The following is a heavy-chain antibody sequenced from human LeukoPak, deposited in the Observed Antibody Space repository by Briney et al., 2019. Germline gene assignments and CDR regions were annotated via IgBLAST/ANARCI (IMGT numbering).Heavy chain of an antibody. CDR3: AKSGYYFDF. CDR2: IYYSGST. CDR1: GGSISTSGYY. V-gene: IGHV4-39*01. Sequence: PETLSLTCIVSGGSISTSGYYWGWVRQPPGMGLEWIASIYYSGSTYYNPSLKSRVTISVDTSKNQFSLKLNSVTASDTAVYYCAKSGYYFDFWGQGTLVTVSS. J-gene: IGHJ4*02. D-gene: IGHD5-12*01.